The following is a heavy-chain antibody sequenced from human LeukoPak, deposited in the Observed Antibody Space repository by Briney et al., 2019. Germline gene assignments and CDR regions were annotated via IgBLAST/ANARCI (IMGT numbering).Heavy chain of an antibody. CDR1: GFTFSSYE. CDR2: ISSSGSTI. Sequence: PGGSLRLSCAASGFTFSSYEMNWVRQAPGKGLEWVSYISSSGSTIYHADSVKGRFTISRDNAKNSLYLQMNSLRAEDTAVYYCAGYCSGGSCYLPPTWGQGTLVTVSS. D-gene: IGHD2-15*01. V-gene: IGHV3-48*03. CDR3: AGYCSGGSCYLPPT. J-gene: IGHJ4*02.